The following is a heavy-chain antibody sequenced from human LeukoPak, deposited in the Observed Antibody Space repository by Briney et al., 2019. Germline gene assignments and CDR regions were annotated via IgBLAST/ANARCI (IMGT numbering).Heavy chain of an antibody. J-gene: IGHJ4*02. Sequence: SQTLSLTCTVSGGSISSGGYYWSWIRQHAGKGLEWIGYIYYSGSTYYNPSLKSRITISVDTSKNQFSLKLSSVTAADTAVYYCARLYGSGSYYNDFDYWGQGTLVTVSS. D-gene: IGHD3-10*01. CDR2: IYYSGST. V-gene: IGHV4-31*03. CDR3: ARLYGSGSYYNDFDY. CDR1: GGSISSGGYY.